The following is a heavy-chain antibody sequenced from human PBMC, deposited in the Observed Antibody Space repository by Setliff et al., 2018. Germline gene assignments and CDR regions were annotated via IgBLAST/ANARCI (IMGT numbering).Heavy chain of an antibody. CDR2: INAGNGNT. Sequence: GASVKVSCKASGYTFTSYAMHWVRQAPGQRPEWMGWINAGNGNTKYSQKFQGRVTITRDTSASTAYMELSSLRSEDTAVYYCTRDFLGATASFDIWGQGTMVTVSS. V-gene: IGHV1-3*01. D-gene: IGHD3-3*01. J-gene: IGHJ3*02. CDR1: GYTFTSYA. CDR3: TRDFLGATASFDI.